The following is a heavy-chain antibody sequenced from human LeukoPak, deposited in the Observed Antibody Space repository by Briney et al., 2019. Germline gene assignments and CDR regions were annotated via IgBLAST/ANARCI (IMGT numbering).Heavy chain of an antibody. D-gene: IGHD4-17*01. V-gene: IGHV4-31*03. J-gene: IGHJ5*02. CDR2: IYTSGST. CDR1: GGSISSGGYY. Sequence: PSQTLSLTCTVSGGSISSGGYYWSWIRQHPGKGLEWIGYIYTSGSTNYNPSLKSRVTISVDTSKNQFSLKLSSVTAADTAVYYCARHGAPYGWFDPWGQGTLVTVSS. CDR3: ARHGAPYGWFDP.